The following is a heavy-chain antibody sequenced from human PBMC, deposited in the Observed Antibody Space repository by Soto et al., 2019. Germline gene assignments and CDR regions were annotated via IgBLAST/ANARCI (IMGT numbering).Heavy chain of an antibody. CDR1: SYTFTSCG. Sequence: QVQLVQFGAEVKKPGASVKVSCRASSYTFTSCGINWVRQAHGQGVEWMGWISAYNGNTNYAQKLQGRVTMTTDTSTSTAYMELRSLRSDDTAVYYCARGPIVVVVAATGEFDYWGQGTLVTVSS. D-gene: IGHD2-15*01. CDR3: ARGPIVVVVAATGEFDY. CDR2: ISAYNGNT. V-gene: IGHV1-18*01. J-gene: IGHJ4*02.